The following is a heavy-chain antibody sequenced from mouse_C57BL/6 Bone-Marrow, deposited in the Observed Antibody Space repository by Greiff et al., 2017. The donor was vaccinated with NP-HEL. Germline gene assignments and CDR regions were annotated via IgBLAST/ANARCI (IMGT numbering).Heavy chain of an antibody. Sequence: EVQVVESGGGLVKPGGSLKLSCAASGFTFSDYGMHWVRQAPEKGLEWVAYISSGSSTIYYADTVKGRFIISRDNAKNTLFLKVTSLRYKDTAMYYCARRRYYGSSYYFDYWGQGTTLTVSS. CDR2: ISSGSSTI. V-gene: IGHV5-17*01. CDR3: ARRRYYGSSYYFDY. J-gene: IGHJ2*01. CDR1: GFTFSDYG. D-gene: IGHD1-1*01.